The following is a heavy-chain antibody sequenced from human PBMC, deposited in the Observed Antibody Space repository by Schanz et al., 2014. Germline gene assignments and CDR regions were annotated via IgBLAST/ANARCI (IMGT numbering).Heavy chain of an antibody. V-gene: IGHV1-3*01. CDR3: ARDSRFFDRDDLCYFDS. CDR1: EHSFTSYS. D-gene: IGHD6-13*01. Sequence: QVHLVQSGAAAKRPGASVKVSCKASEHSFTSYSMHWVRQAPGQRLEWMGWISVYNHNEEYKQKVQGIVTMTTDTSTNTTYMSQTDLRSDGAAEYDCARDSRFFDRDDLCYFDSWGQGTLVTVSS. J-gene: IGHJ4*02. CDR2: ISVYNHNE.